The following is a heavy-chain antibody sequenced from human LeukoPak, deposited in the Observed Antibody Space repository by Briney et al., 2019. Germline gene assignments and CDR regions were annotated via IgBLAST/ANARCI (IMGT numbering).Heavy chain of an antibody. Sequence: GASVKVSCKASGYTFTSYDINWVRQDTGQGLEWRGWVNPNSGNTGYAQKFQGRVTMTRNTSISTAYMELSSLRSEDTAVYYCARSKRDWGRTFDYWGQGTLVTVSS. CDR2: VNPNSGNT. J-gene: IGHJ4*02. CDR3: ARSKRDWGRTFDY. V-gene: IGHV1-8*01. CDR1: GYTFTSYD. D-gene: IGHD3-16*01.